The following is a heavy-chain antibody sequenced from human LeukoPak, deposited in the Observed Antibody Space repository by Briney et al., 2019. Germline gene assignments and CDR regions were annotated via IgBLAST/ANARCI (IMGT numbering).Heavy chain of an antibody. Sequence: SETLSLTCAVYGGSFSGYYWSWIRQPPGKGLEWIGEINHSGSTNYNPSLKSRVTISVDTSKNQFSLKLSSVTAADTAVYYCARLGYCSSTSCYAAYAFDYWGQGTLVTVSS. CDR1: GGSFSGYY. CDR3: ARLGYCSSTSCYAAYAFDY. V-gene: IGHV4-34*01. CDR2: INHSGST. D-gene: IGHD2-2*01. J-gene: IGHJ4*02.